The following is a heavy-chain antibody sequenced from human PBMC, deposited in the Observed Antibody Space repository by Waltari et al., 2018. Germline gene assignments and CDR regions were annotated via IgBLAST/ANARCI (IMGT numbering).Heavy chain of an antibody. D-gene: IGHD7-27*01. CDR2: INPDTGGA. CDR1: GYTFTSYG. CDR3: ATKLGRGNWLDP. Sequence: QVQLVQSGAEVKKPGASVKVSCKASGYTFTSYGISWVRQAPGQGLEWMGWINPDTGGAFYARKFRGRITMTSDTSINTVYLHLSGLRYDDTAVYFCATKLGRGNWLDPWGQGSLVTVSS. J-gene: IGHJ5*02. V-gene: IGHV1-18*01.